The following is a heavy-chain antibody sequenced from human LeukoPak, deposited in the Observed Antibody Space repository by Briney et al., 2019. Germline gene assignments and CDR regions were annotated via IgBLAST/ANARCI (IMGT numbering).Heavy chain of an antibody. V-gene: IGHV1-2*02. CDR3: ARYYIEGRCFDY. CDR2: INPNSGGT. Sequence: GASVKVSCKASGYTFTGYYIHWVRQAPGQGLEWMGWINPNSGGTNYAQKFQGRVTVTRDTSIRTAYMELSRLRSDDTAMYYCARYYIEGRCFDYWGQGTLVTVSS. J-gene: IGHJ4*02. CDR1: GYTFTGYY. D-gene: IGHD3-10*01.